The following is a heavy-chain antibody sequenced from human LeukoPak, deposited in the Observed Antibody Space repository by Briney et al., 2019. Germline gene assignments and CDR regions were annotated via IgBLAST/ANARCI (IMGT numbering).Heavy chain of an antibody. Sequence: ASVKVSCKASGGTFSSYAISWVRQAPGQGLEWMGWISAYNGNTNYAQKLQGRVTMTTDTSTSTAYMELRSLRSDDTAVYYCARNDVLLWFGELPNWGQGTLVTVSS. D-gene: IGHD3-10*01. V-gene: IGHV1-18*01. CDR3: ARNDVLLWFGELPN. CDR2: ISAYNGNT. J-gene: IGHJ4*02. CDR1: GGTFSSYA.